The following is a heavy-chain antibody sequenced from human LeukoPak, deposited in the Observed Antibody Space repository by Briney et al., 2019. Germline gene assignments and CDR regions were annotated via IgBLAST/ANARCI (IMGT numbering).Heavy chain of an antibody. J-gene: IGHJ4*02. D-gene: IGHD6-6*01. CDR2: IIPIFGTA. V-gene: IGHV1-69*13. CDR3: ARVIRASIAARPTSGGNLSYDY. Sequence: SVKVSCKASGGTFSSYAISWVRQAPGQGLEWMGGIIPIFGTANYAQKFQGRVTITADESTSTAYMELSSLRSEDTAVYYCARVIRASIAARPTSGGNLSYDYWGQGTLVTVSS. CDR1: GGTFSSYA.